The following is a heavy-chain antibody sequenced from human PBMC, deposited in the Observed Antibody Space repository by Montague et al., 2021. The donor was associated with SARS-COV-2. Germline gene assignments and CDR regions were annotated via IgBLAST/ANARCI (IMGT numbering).Heavy chain of an antibody. CDR2: IYSSGST. D-gene: IGHD4/OR15-4a*01. CDR3: ARGRFDFGAGGQGTIDF. J-gene: IGHJ4*02. Sequence: SETLSLTCTVSGGSISSYYWSWIRQPAGKGLEWIGRIYSSGSTNYNPSLKSRVTTSVDTSKNQFSLKLSSVTAADTAFYFCARGRFDFGAGGQGTIDFWGRGTLVTVSS. V-gene: IGHV4-4*07. CDR1: GGSISSYY.